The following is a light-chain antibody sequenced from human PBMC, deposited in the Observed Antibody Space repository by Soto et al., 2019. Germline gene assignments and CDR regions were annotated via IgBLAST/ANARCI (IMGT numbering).Light chain of an antibody. CDR3: SSHSTIGTLQV. V-gene: IGLV2-14*01. CDR1: SSDFAVYNY. CDR2: EVS. J-gene: IGLJ1*01. Sequence: QSVLTQPASVSGSPGQSITISCTGTSSDFAVYNYVSWYQLHPGKAPKLMIYEVSIRTSGVSNRFSGSKSDDTASLTISGLQAEDEADYYCSSHSTIGTLQVFGPGTKLTVL.